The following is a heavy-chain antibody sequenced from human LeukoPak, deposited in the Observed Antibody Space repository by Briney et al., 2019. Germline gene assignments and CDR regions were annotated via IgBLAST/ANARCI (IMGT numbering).Heavy chain of an antibody. D-gene: IGHD4-17*01. V-gene: IGHV1-18*01. Sequence: ASVKVSCKASGYTFTNYGISWVRQAPGQGLEWMGWISAYNGNTNYAQNLQGRVTVTTDTSTSTAYMELRSLRSDDTAVYYCARLKGGGYGDHYLSPNWGQGTLVTVSS. CDR1: GYTFTNYG. CDR2: ISAYNGNT. J-gene: IGHJ4*02. CDR3: ARLKGGGYGDHYLSPN.